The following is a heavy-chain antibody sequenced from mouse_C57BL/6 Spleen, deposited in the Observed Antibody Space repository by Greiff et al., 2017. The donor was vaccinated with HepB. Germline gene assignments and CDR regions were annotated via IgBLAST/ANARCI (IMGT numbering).Heavy chain of an antibody. D-gene: IGHD1-1*01. CDR3: ARKSYYGRSYDY. Sequence: EVQVVESGGGLVKPGGSLKLSCAASGFTFSDYGMHWVRQAPEKGLEWVAYISSGSSTIYYADTVKGRFTISRDNAKNTLFLQMTRRRSEDTAMYYCARKSYYGRSYDYWGQGTTLTVSS. J-gene: IGHJ2*01. CDR2: ISSGSSTI. V-gene: IGHV5-17*01. CDR1: GFTFSDYG.